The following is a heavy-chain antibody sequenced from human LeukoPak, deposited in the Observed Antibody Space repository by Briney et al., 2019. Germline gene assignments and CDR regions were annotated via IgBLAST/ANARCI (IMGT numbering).Heavy chain of an antibody. CDR3: ARGVAAPNRIDY. D-gene: IGHD6-13*01. CDR2: ISSSSSYI. V-gene: IGHV3-21*01. Sequence: PGGSLRLSCAASAGTFSGYSMDWGRQAPGKGLEWVSSISSSSSYIYYADSVKGRFTISRDNAKNSLYLQMNSLRAEDTAVYYGARGVAAPNRIDYLVQGTLVTVSS. CDR1: AGTFSGYS. J-gene: IGHJ4*02.